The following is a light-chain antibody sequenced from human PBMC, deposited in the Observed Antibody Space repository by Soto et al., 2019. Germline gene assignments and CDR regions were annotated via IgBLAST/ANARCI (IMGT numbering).Light chain of an antibody. Sequence: EIVLTQSPGTLSLSPGERATLSCRASQSVSSSYLAWYQQKPGQAPRLLIFDASRRATGTPDRFSGSGSGTDFTLTISRLEPEDFAVYYCQQYGRSPWTFGQGTKVDIK. CDR1: QSVSSSY. J-gene: IGKJ1*01. CDR2: DAS. CDR3: QQYGRSPWT. V-gene: IGKV3-20*01.